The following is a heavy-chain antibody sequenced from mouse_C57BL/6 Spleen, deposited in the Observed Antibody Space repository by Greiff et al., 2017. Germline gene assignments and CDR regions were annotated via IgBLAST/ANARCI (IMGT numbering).Heavy chain of an antibody. V-gene: IGHV5-17*01. J-gene: IGHJ4*01. Sequence: EVHLVESGGGLVKPGGSLKLSCAASGFTFSDYGMHWVRQAPEKGLEWVAYISSGSSTIYYADTVKGRFTISRDNAKNTLFLQMTSLGSEDTAVYYCARDCGSSYAMDYWGQGTSVTVSA. D-gene: IGHD1-1*01. CDR1: GFTFSDYG. CDR2: ISSGSSTI. CDR3: ARDCGSSYAMDY.